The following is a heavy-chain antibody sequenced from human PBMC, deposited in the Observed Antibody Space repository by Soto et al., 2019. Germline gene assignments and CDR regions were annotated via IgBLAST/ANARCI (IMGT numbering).Heavy chain of an antibody. D-gene: IGHD4-17*01. CDR1: GFTFSSYS. V-gene: IGHV3-48*01. J-gene: IGHJ2*01. CDR3: AREKGGDYWYFDL. Sequence: ESGGGLVQPGGSLRLSCAASGFTFSSYSMNWVRQAPGKGLEWVSYISSSSSTIYYADSVKGRFTISRDNAKNSLYLQMNSLRAEDTAVYYCAREKGGDYWYFDLWGRGTLVTVSS. CDR2: ISSSSSTI.